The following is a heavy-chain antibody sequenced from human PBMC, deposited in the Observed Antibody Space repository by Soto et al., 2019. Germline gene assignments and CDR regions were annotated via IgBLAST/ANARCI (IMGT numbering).Heavy chain of an antibody. D-gene: IGHD2-2*01. Sequence: SVKVSCKASGYTFTSYGISWVRQAPGQGLEWMGWISAYNGNTNYAQKLQGRVTMTTDTSTSTAYMELRSLRSDDTAVYYCARDHCSSTSCYVGWFDPWGQGTLVTVSS. CDR2: ISAYNGNT. CDR1: GYTFTSYG. J-gene: IGHJ5*02. V-gene: IGHV1-18*01. CDR3: ARDHCSSTSCYVGWFDP.